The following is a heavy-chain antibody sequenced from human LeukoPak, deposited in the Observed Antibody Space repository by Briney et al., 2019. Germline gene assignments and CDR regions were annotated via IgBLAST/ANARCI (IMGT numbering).Heavy chain of an antibody. CDR2: ISSSGSTI. Sequence: GGSLRLSCAASGFTFRTYEMNWVRQAPGKGLEWVSYISSSGSTIYYADSVKGRFTISRDNAKNSLYLQMNSLRAEDTAVYYCAELGITMIGGVWGKGTTVTISS. CDR1: GFTFRTYE. V-gene: IGHV3-48*03. CDR3: AELGITMIGGV. D-gene: IGHD3-10*02. J-gene: IGHJ6*04.